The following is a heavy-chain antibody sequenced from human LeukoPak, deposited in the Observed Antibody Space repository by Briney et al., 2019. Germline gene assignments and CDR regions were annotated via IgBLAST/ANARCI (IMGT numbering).Heavy chain of an antibody. CDR2: IYTSGST. CDR1: GGSISSGTYY. J-gene: IGHJ4*02. CDR3: AKAGYSYGLSY. D-gene: IGHD5-18*01. Sequence: SETLSLTYSVSGGSISSGTYYWNWIRQPAGKGLEWIGRIYTSGSTNYNPSLKSRVTISVDTSKNQFSLRLSSVTAADTAVYYCAKAGYSYGLSYWGQGTLVTVSS. V-gene: IGHV4-61*02.